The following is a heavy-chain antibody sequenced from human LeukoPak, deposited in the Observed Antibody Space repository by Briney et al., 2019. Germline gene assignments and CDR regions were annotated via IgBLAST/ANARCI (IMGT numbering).Heavy chain of an antibody. J-gene: IGHJ4*02. D-gene: IGHD3-10*01. CDR1: GFTFSDYY. CDR2: ISSSGSTI. V-gene: IGHV3-11*01. CDR3: ARDHGSGSPFDY. Sequence: GGSLRLSCAASGFTFSDYYMSWIRQAPGKGLEWVSYISSSGSTIYYADSVKGRFTIYWDDAKNSLYLQMNSLRAEGTAVYYCARDHGSGSPFDYWGQGTLVTVSS.